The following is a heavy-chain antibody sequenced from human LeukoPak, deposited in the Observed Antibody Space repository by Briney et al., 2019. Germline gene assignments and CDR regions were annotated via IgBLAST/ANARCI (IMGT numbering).Heavy chain of an antibody. J-gene: IGHJ4*02. Sequence: AGGSLRLSCAASGFTFSGSAMHWVRQASGKGLEWVGRIRSKTNSYATAYAASVKGRFTISRDDSKNTAYLQMNSLKTEDTAVYYCTRYYYDGSGYYYLFDYWGQGTPVTVSS. CDR2: IRSKTNSYAT. V-gene: IGHV3-73*01. D-gene: IGHD3-22*01. CDR1: GFTFSGSA. CDR3: TRYYYDGSGYYYLFDY.